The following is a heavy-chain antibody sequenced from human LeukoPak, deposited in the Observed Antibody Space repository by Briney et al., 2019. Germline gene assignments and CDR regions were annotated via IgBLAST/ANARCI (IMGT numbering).Heavy chain of an antibody. V-gene: IGHV4-39*02. Sequence: SETLSLTCTVSGGSISSSSYYWGWIRQPPGKGLEWIGSIYYSGSTYYNPSLKSRVTISVDTSKNQFSLKLSSVTAADTAVYYCAREYYYGSGSYYFLRGFRRHWFDPWGQGTLVTVSS. CDR3: AREYYYGSGSYYFLRGFRRHWFDP. CDR1: GGSISSSSYY. J-gene: IGHJ5*02. CDR2: IYYSGST. D-gene: IGHD3-10*01.